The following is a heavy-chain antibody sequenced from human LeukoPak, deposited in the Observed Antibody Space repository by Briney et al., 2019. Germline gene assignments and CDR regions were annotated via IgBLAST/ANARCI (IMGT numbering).Heavy chain of an antibody. V-gene: IGHV4-31*03. D-gene: IGHD3-10*01. CDR2: ISHSGST. CDR3: ARDLWFGEYNWFDP. J-gene: IGHJ5*02. CDR1: GGSISSGGYF. Sequence: SQTLSLTCTVSGGSISSGGYFWSWGRQHPGKGLEWIGYISHSGSTYYNPSLKSRVTISLDTSKDRFSLRLSSVTAADTAVYYCARDLWFGEYNWFDPWGQGTLVTVSS.